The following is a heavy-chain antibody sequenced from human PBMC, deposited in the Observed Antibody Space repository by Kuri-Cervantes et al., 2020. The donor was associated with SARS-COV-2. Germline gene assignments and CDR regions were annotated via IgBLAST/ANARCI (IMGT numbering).Heavy chain of an antibody. D-gene: IGHD3-10*01. CDR3: AGDSSMVRGVSSYGMDV. CDR1: VYTLTKLS. Sequence: ASVTVSCQVFVYTLTKLSMHWVRQAPGKGLEWMGGFDPDDGETIYAQKFQGRVTMTEDTSTDTAYMELSSLSSEDTAVYYFAGDSSMVRGVSSYGMDVWGQGTTVTVSS. J-gene: IGHJ6*02. CDR2: FDPDDGET. V-gene: IGHV1-24*01.